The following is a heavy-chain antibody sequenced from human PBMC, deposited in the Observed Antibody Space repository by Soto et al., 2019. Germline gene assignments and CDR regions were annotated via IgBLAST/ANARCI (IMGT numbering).Heavy chain of an antibody. J-gene: IGHJ4*02. CDR3: AREICDSDTGPNSEYFFDS. D-gene: IGHD5-18*01. V-gene: IGHV5-10-1*01. Sequence: GESLRVSCQGSGYSFAGYWITWVRQKPGKGLEWMGRIDPSDSQTYYSPSFRGHVTISVTKSITTVFLEWSSLRASDTAMYYCAREICDSDTGPNSEYFFDSSGQGTLAADS. CDR1: GYSFAGYW. CDR2: IDPSDSQT.